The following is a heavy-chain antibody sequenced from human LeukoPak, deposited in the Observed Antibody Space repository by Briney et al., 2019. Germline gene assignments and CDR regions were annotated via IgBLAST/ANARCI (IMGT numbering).Heavy chain of an antibody. CDR3: ARVSRVRAAPDWYFDL. Sequence: KPSETLSLTCTVSGGSISSYYWSWIRQPAGKGLEWIGRIYTSGSTNYNPSLKSRVTISVDKSKNQSSLKLSSVTAADTAVYYCARVSRVRAAPDWYFDLWGRGTLVTVSS. V-gene: IGHV4-4*07. J-gene: IGHJ2*01. CDR2: IYTSGST. D-gene: IGHD3-10*02. CDR1: GGSISSYY.